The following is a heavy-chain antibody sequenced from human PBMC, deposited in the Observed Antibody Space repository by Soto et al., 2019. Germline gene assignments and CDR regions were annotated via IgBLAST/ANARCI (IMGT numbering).Heavy chain of an antibody. CDR3: ANSLRRGVINY. CDR1: GGSFSGYY. J-gene: IGHJ4*02. Sequence: SETLSLTCAVYGGSFSGYYWSWIRQPPGKGLEWIGEINHSGSTNYNPSLKSRVTISVDTSKNQFSLKLSSVTAADTAVYYCANSLRRGVINYWGQGTLVTVSS. V-gene: IGHV4-34*01. D-gene: IGHD3-10*01. CDR2: INHSGST.